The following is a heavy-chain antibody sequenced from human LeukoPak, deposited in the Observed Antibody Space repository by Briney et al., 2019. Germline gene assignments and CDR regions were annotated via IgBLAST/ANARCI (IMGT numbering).Heavy chain of an antibody. CDR1: RYSIRSDYY. Sequence: SEPLSLPCSVSRYSIRSDYYWGWIRQPPGQGLEWIASIYHSGYTYYNASLKSRLTLSVDTSKNQFSLNLRSGAAADTAVYYCARLVHSGVGEDDYWGQGTLVTVPS. V-gene: IGHV4-38-2*02. CDR3: ARLVHSGVGEDDY. CDR2: IYHSGYT. D-gene: IGHD3-16*01. J-gene: IGHJ4*02.